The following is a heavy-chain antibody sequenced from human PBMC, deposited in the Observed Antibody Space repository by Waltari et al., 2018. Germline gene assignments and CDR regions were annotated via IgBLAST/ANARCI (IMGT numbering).Heavy chain of an antibody. D-gene: IGHD3-3*01. J-gene: IGHJ4*02. V-gene: IGHV4-59*01. CDR2: IAYSGST. Sequence: QVQLQESGPGLVKPSETLSLICSVSGDSIPNYYWSWVRQPPGKGLEGIGYIAYSGSTRYNPSLKSRATISVDTSKKQFSLRLGSVTAADTAIYYCARSYDFWSGYPLHYWGQGTLVTVSS. CDR3: ARSYDFWSGYPLHY. CDR1: GDSIPNYY.